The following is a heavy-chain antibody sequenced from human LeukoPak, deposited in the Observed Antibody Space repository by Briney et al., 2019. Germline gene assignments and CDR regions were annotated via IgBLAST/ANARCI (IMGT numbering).Heavy chain of an antibody. J-gene: IGHJ4*02. Sequence: SETLSLTCTVSGGSVTSGNYYWNWIRQPAGKGLEWIGRIYTNGCASYNPSLKSRVTISIDASKNQFSLKPSSVTAADTAVYYCAREPPGYWGQGILVTVSS. CDR3: AREPPGY. CDR1: GGSVTSGNYY. V-gene: IGHV4-61*02. CDR2: IYTNGCA.